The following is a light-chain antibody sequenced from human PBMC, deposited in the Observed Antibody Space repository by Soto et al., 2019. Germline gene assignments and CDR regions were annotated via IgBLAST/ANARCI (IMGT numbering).Light chain of an antibody. CDR2: DAS. Sequence: DIQMTQSPSTLSASVGDRVSITCRASQSITGWLAWYQQKPGQAPKLLIYDASSLERGVPSRFSGSGSGTAFTLTISSLQPDDFATYYCQQYRDYYSFAQGTKRQIK. CDR3: QQYRDYYS. J-gene: IGKJ2*01. CDR1: QSITGW. V-gene: IGKV1-5*01.